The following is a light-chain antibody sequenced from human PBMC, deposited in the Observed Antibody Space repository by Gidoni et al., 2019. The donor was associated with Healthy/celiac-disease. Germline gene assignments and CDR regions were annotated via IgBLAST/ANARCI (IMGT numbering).Light chain of an antibody. J-gene: IGKJ1*01. CDR3: QQYNNWPRT. V-gene: IGKV3-15*01. CDR1: QRVSSH. Sequence: EIVMTQSPATLSVSPGERANLSCRASQRVSSHFAWYQQKPGQAPRLLIYGASTRATGIPARFSGSGSGTEFTLPISSLQSEDFAVYYFQQYNNWPRTFGQGTKVEIK. CDR2: GAS.